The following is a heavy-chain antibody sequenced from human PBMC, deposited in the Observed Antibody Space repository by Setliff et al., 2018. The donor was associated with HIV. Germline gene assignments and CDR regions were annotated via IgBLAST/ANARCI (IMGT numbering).Heavy chain of an antibody. CDR2: IYYSGST. CDR1: GGSISSYY. V-gene: IGHV4-59*01. Sequence: PSETLSLTCTVSGGSISSYYWSWIRQPPGKGLEWIGYIYYSGSTNYNPSLESRVTISVDTSKNQFSLKLSSVTAADTAVYYCARKKTGEFGAFNMWGRGTLVTVSS. J-gene: IGHJ3*02. CDR3: ARKKTGEFGAFNM. D-gene: IGHD7-27*01.